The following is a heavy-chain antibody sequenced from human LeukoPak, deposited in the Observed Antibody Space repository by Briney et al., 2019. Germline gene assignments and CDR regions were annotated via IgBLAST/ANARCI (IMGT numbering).Heavy chain of an antibody. CDR1: GYTFTSYG. D-gene: IGHD6-19*01. CDR2: ISAYNGNT. V-gene: IGHV1-18*01. Sequence: RASVTVSCTASGYTFTSYGISWVRQAPGQGLEWMGWISAYNGNTNYAQKLQGRVTMTTDTSTSTAYMELRSLRSDDTAVYYCAKDTVAGSQWYFDYWGQGTLVTVSS. CDR3: AKDTVAGSQWYFDY. J-gene: IGHJ4*02.